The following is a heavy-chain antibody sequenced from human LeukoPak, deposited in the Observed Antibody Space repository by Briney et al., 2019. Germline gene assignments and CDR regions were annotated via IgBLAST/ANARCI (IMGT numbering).Heavy chain of an antibody. V-gene: IGHV3-23*01. CDR3: ARDRGYNTGWYNWFDP. CDR1: GFTFSSYA. Sequence: GGSLRLSCAASGFTFSSYAMSWVRQAPGKGLEWVSTISGSGDSTYYADSVKGRFTISRDNSKNTLYLQMFSLIDEDTAVYHCARDRGYNTGWYNWFDPWGQGTLVTVSS. J-gene: IGHJ5*02. CDR2: ISGSGDST. D-gene: IGHD6-19*01.